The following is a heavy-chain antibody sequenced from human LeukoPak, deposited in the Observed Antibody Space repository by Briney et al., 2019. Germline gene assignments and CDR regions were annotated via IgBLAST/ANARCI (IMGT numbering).Heavy chain of an antibody. CDR2: IAYDGSTK. Sequence: GRSLRLSCAASGFSFRSYAMHWVRQAPGKGLEWVVVIAYDGSTKYYADSVKGRFTISRDNSHNTVDLQMNSLTAEDMAVYFCAKSYCSGGSCYSWSVDYWGQGTLVTVSP. J-gene: IGHJ4*02. CDR3: AKSYCSGGSCYSWSVDY. D-gene: IGHD2-15*01. CDR1: GFSFRSYA. V-gene: IGHV3-30*04.